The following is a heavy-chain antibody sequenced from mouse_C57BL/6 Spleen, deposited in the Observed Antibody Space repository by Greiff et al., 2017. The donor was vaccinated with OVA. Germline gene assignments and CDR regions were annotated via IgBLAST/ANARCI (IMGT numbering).Heavy chain of an antibody. J-gene: IGHJ3*01. CDR1: GYTFTSYW. D-gene: IGHD2-4*01. V-gene: IGHV1-7*01. CDR3: ARSSMITTYGFAY. CDR2: INPSSGYT. Sequence: QVQLKESGAELAKPGASVKLSCKASGYTFTSYWMHWVKQRPGQGLEWIGYINPSSGYTKYNQKFKDKATLTADKSSSTAYMQLSSLTYKDSAVYYCARSSMITTYGFAYWGQGTLVTVSA.